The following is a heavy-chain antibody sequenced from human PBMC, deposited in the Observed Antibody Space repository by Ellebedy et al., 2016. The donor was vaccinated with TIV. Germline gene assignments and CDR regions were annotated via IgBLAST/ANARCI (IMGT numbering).Heavy chain of an antibody. J-gene: IGHJ4*02. V-gene: IGHV1-69*04. CDR1: GGTFSSYA. CDR3: ARDAPHSSYPT. D-gene: IGHD6-19*01. CDR2: IIPILGIA. Sequence: AASVKVSCKASGGTFSSYAISWVRQAPGQGLEWMGRIIPILGIAKYAQKFQGRVTITADKSTSTAYMELSSLRSEDTAVYYCARDAPHSSYPTWGQGTLVTVSS.